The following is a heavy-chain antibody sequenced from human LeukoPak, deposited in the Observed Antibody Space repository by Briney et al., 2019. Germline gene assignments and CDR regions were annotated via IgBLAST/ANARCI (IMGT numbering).Heavy chain of an antibody. V-gene: IGHV3-21*01. CDR3: ATETIGRHYDY. CDR1: GFTFSSCG. Sequence: PGGSLRLSCAASGFTFSSCGFNWVRQAPGKGLEWVSSIGPTGTDRYYADSVRGRFTISRDNAKNSMYLQMDSLRDEDTAVYYCATETIGRHYDYWGQGTLLTVST. J-gene: IGHJ4*02. CDR2: IGPTGTDR. D-gene: IGHD1-14*01.